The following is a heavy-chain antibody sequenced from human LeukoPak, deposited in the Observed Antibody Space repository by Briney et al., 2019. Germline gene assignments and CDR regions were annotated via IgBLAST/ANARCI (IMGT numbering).Heavy chain of an antibody. V-gene: IGHV5-51*01. Sequence: GESLKISCQGSGYSFTSYWIGWVRPMPGKGLEWMGIIYPGDSDTRYSPSFQGQVTISADKSISTAYLQWSSLKASDTAMYYCARQHYYDSSGYYDYWGQGTLVTVSS. CDR3: ARQHYYDSSGYYDY. D-gene: IGHD3-22*01. J-gene: IGHJ4*02. CDR1: GYSFTSYW. CDR2: IYPGDSDT.